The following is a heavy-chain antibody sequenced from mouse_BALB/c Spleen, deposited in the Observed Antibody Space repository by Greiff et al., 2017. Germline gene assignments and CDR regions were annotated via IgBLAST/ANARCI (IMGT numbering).Heavy chain of an antibody. CDR3: ASAYYDYDRFAY. CDR2: ISDGGSYT. D-gene: IGHD2-4*01. Sequence: EVHLVESGGGLVKPGGSLKLSCAASGFTFSDYYMYWVRQTPEKRLEWVATISDGGSYTYYPDSVKGRFTISRDNAKNNLYLQMSSLKSEDTAMYYCASAYYDYDRFAYWGQGTLVTVSA. V-gene: IGHV5-4*02. J-gene: IGHJ3*01. CDR1: GFTFSDYY.